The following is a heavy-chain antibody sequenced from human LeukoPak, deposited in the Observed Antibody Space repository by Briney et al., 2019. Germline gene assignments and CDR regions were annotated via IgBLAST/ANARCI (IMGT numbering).Heavy chain of an antibody. Sequence: SETLSLXCAVYGGSFSGYYWSWIRQPPGKGLEWIGEINHSGSTNYNPSLKSRVTISVDTSKNQFSLKLSSVTAADTAVYYCARVRIAAAGTVDYWGQGTLVTVSS. V-gene: IGHV4-34*01. CDR3: ARVRIAAAGTVDY. CDR2: INHSGST. CDR1: GGSFSGYY. J-gene: IGHJ4*02. D-gene: IGHD6-13*01.